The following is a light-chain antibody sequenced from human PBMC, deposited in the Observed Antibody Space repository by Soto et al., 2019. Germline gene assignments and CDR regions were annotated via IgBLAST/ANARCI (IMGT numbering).Light chain of an antibody. V-gene: IGKV2-24*01. CDR2: EVS. Sequence: DIVMTQTPLSLPVIFGQPASISCRSSQRLVHSDGNTYLSWLHQRPGQPPRLLIYEVSKRFSGVPDRFSGSGAGTDFTLKISRVEAEDVGVFYCMQAAQFPRTFGQGTKVEIK. CDR3: MQAAQFPRT. J-gene: IGKJ1*01. CDR1: QRLVHSDGNTY.